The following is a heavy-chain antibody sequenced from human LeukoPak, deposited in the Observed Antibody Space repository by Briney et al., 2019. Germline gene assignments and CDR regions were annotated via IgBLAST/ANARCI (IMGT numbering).Heavy chain of an antibody. CDR2: ISGSGGST. J-gene: IGHJ4*02. CDR1: GFTFSSYA. Sequence: PGWSLRLSYAASGFTFSSYAMSWVREAPGKWLQRVSAISGSGGSTYYADSVKGRFTISRDNSKNTLYLPMNSLRAEDTDVYYRAKDSVPYCSVSPFDYWGQETLVTVVS. CDR3: AKDSVPYCSVSPFDY. D-gene: IGHD3-10*01. V-gene: IGHV3-23*01.